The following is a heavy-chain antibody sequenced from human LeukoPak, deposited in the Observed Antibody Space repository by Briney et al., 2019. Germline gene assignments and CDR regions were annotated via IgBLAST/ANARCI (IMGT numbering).Heavy chain of an antibody. CDR2: IKQDGSEK. CDR3: ARIPIRIGVAGLGAVGLDY. V-gene: IGHV3-7*03. J-gene: IGHJ4*02. D-gene: IGHD6-19*01. Sequence: GGSLRLPCEGSAFIFSGHWMNWVRQAPGKGLEWVANIKQDGSEKYYVDSVKGRFTISRDNTKNSLYLQMNSLRAEDTAVYYCARIPIRIGVAGLGAVGLDYWGQGTLVTVSS. CDR1: AFIFSGHW.